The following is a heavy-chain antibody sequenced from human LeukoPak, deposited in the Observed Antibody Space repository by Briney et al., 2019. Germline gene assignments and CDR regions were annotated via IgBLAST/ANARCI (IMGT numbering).Heavy chain of an antibody. Sequence: GGSLRLSCAASGFTFSSYEMNWVRQAPGKGLEWVANIKQDGSEKYYVDSVKGRFTISRDNAKNSLYLQMNSLRAEDTAVYYCARADVGVTTYSHYYYYYYMDVWGKGTTVTVSS. D-gene: IGHD4-17*01. CDR1: GFTFSSYE. V-gene: IGHV3-7*01. CDR2: IKQDGSEK. CDR3: ARADVGVTTYSHYYYYYYMDV. J-gene: IGHJ6*03.